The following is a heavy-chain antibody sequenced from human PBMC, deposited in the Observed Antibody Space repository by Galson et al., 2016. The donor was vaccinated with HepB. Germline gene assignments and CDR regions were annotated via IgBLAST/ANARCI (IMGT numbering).Heavy chain of an antibody. D-gene: IGHD5-18*01. J-gene: IGHJ4*02. CDR2: ISSSSSYI. CDR3: ARTKLQLPYYFDY. Sequence: SLRLSCAASGFTFSSYSMNWVRQAPGKGLEWVSSISSSSSYIYYADSVKGRFTISRDNAKNSLYLQMNSLRAEDTAVYYCARTKLQLPYYFDYWGQGTLVTVSS. CDR1: GFTFSSYS. V-gene: IGHV3-21*01.